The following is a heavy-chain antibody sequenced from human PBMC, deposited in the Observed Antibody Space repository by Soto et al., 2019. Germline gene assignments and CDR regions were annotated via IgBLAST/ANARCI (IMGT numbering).Heavy chain of an antibody. J-gene: IGHJ6*02. Sequence: QVQLVQSGAEVKKPGSSVRVSCKASGDTFTGHAITWVRQATAQGLEWLGVITPILGTANYAPNFQGRVTITADDFASTDFLDLSSLKFDDTAVYYCARLRLEPEGAYLPLIFVLDVWGQGTSVTVSS. D-gene: IGHD1-26*01. CDR1: GDTFTGHA. CDR2: ITPILGTA. V-gene: IGHV1-69*01. CDR3: ARLRLEPEGAYLPLIFVLDV.